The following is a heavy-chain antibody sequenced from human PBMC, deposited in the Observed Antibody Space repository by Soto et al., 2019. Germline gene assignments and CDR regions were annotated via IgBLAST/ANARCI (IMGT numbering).Heavy chain of an antibody. Sequence: SDTLSLTWTVSGGSISSGGYYWSWIRQHPGKGLEWIGYIYYSGSTYYNPSLKSRVTISVDTSKNQFSLKLSSVTAADTAVYYCARDAVTPRYFDYWGQGTLVTVSS. V-gene: IGHV4-31*02. CDR3: ARDAVTPRYFDY. CDR2: IYYSGST. CDR1: GGSISSGGYY. D-gene: IGHD4-17*01. J-gene: IGHJ4*02.